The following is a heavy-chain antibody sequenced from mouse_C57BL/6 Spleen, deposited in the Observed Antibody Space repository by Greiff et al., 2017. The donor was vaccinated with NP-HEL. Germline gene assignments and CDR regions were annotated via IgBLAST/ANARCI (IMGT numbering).Heavy chain of an antibody. J-gene: IGHJ3*01. CDR1: GFNIKDDY. V-gene: IGHV14-4*01. CDR3: TFYYDYDPFAY. CDR2: IDPENGDT. Sequence: EVQLQRSGAELVRPGASVKLSCTASGFNIKDDYMHWVKQRPEQGLEWIGWIDPENGDTEYASKFQGKATITADTSSNTAYLQLSSLTSEDTAVYYCTFYYDYDPFAYWGQGTLVTVSA. D-gene: IGHD2-4*01.